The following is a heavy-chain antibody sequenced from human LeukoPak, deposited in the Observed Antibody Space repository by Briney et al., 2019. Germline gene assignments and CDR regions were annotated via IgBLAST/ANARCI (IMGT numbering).Heavy chain of an antibody. CDR1: GYTFTSYY. CDR2: INPSGGST. J-gene: IGHJ6*02. CDR3: AREVVGATAGNIYYYGMDV. Sequence: ASVKISCKASGYTFTSYYMHWVRQAPGQGLEWMGIINPSGGSTSYAQKFQGRVTMTRDTSTSTAYMELSSLRSEDTAVYYCAREVVGATAGNIYYYGMDVWGQGTTVTVSS. D-gene: IGHD1-26*01. V-gene: IGHV1-46*01.